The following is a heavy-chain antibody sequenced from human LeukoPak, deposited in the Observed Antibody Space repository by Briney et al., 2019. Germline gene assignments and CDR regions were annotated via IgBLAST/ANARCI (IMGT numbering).Heavy chain of an antibody. CDR1: GFTFSSHG. Sequence: GGSLRLSCAATGFTFSSHGMNWVRQAPGKGLEWVSGIIPSGHTTYYADSVRGRFTISRDNSRNTLYLQMNSLRAEDTAVYYCAKDDRWLQFCCWGQGTLVTVSA. CDR2: IIPSGHTT. D-gene: IGHD5-24*01. CDR3: AKDDRWLQFCC. V-gene: IGHV3-23*01. J-gene: IGHJ4*02.